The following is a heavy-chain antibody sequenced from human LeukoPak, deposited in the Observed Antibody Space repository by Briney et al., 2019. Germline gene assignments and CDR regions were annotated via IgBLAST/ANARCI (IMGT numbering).Heavy chain of an antibody. V-gene: IGHV3-21*01. Sequence: GGSPRLSCAASGFTFTTYSMTWVRQAPGKGLEWVSIISSGSSAIFSADALKGRFTISRDDARNLLYLDMNSLRAEDTAVYYCARGHTAVTRHFDFWGQGTLVTVSS. J-gene: IGHJ4*02. CDR3: ARGHTAVTRHFDF. CDR2: ISSGSSAI. CDR1: GFTFTTYS. D-gene: IGHD4-17*01.